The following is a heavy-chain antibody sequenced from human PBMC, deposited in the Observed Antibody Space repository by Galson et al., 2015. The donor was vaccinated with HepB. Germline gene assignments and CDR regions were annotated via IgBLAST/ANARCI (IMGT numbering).Heavy chain of an antibody. CDR3: AKDGWTYSSPHWLDS. D-gene: IGHD3-10*01. CDR1: GFIFSNYA. J-gene: IGHJ5*01. V-gene: IGHV3-23*01. Sequence: SLRLSCAASGFIFSNYAMSWVRQVPGKGLEWVSTIGGSSDHSYYTDSVKGRFTIPRDNSKNTLYLQVNSLRAEDTALYYCAKDGWTYSSPHWLDSWGQGTLVTVSS. CDR2: IGGSSDHS.